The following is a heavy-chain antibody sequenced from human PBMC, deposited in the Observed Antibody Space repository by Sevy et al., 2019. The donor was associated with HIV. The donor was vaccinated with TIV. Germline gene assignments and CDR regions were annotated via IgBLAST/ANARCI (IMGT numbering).Heavy chain of an antibody. D-gene: IGHD3-22*01. V-gene: IGHV4-59*01. CDR3: ASGPYYYDSNSHYTDGAFDI. CDR2: IYYSGST. CDR1: GGSISSYY. J-gene: IGHJ3*02. Sequence: SATMSLTCTVSGGSISSYYWSWSRQPPGKGLAWIGYIYYSGSTNYNPSLKSRVTISVDTSKNQFSLMLSSVTAADTAVSYRASGPYYYDSNSHYTDGAFDIWGQGTAVTVSS.